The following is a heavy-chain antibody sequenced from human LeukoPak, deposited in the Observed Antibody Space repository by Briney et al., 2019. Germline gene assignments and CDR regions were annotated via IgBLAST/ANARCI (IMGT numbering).Heavy chain of an antibody. Sequence: GRSLRLSCAASGFTFSSYAMHWVRQAPGKGLEWVAVISYDGSNKYYADSVMGRFTISRDNSKNTLYLQMNSLRAEDTAVYYCARDVARGYSGYDFGYFDYWGQGTLVTVSS. V-gene: IGHV3-30-3*01. D-gene: IGHD5-12*01. CDR3: ARDVARGYSGYDFGYFDY. J-gene: IGHJ4*02. CDR1: GFTFSSYA. CDR2: ISYDGSNK.